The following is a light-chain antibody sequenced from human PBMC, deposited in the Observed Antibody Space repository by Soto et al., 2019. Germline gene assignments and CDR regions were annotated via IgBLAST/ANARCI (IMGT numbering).Light chain of an antibody. Sequence: DIVMTQSPDSLAVFLGERATINCKSSQSVLYSPNNKNYLAWYQQRPGQPPKLLIYWASSRESGVPDRFSGSGSGTDFTLTISSLQAEDVAVYYCQQYYDPPRTFGQGTKVEVK. J-gene: IGKJ1*01. CDR2: WAS. CDR3: QQYYDPPRT. V-gene: IGKV4-1*01. CDR1: QSVLYSPNNKNY.